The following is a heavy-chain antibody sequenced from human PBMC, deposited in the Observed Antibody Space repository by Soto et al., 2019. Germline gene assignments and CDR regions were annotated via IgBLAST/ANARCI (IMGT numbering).Heavy chain of an antibody. CDR3: AKDAAGSGWLSDY. D-gene: IGHD3-22*01. J-gene: IGHJ4*02. V-gene: IGHV3-11*01. CDR1: GFTFSDYY. Sequence: GGSLRLSGAASGFTFSDYYMSWIRQAPGKGLEWVSYISSNGGTSYADFVRLRFTISRDNSKNTLYLQMNSLRAEDTAVYYCAKDAAGSGWLSDYWGQGTLVTVSS. CDR2: ISSNGGT.